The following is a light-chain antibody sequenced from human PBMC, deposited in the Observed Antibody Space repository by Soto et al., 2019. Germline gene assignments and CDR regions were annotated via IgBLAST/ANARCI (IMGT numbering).Light chain of an antibody. Sequence: EIVMTQSPATLSVSPGERATPSCRASQSVSSNLAWYQQKPGQAPRVLIYDISTRATGIPTRFSGSGSGTEFTLTISSLQSEDFAVYYCQQYNSWPLTLGGGTKVDIK. CDR2: DIS. J-gene: IGKJ4*01. CDR1: QSVSSN. V-gene: IGKV3D-15*01. CDR3: QQYNSWPLT.